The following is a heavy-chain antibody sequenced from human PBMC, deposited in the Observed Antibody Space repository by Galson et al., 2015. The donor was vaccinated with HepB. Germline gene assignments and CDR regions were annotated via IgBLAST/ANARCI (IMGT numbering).Heavy chain of an antibody. J-gene: IGHJ4*02. D-gene: IGHD1-26*01. CDR2: ISSSSDYI. Sequence: CAASGFTFSSYSMNWVRQAPGKGLEWVSSISSSSDYIFYAGSVKGRFTISRDNGKNSVFLQMNSLRAEDTAVYYCTTKTSGTYPFDYWGQGTLVSVSS. CDR1: GFTFSSYS. V-gene: IGHV3-21*01. CDR3: TTKTSGTYPFDY.